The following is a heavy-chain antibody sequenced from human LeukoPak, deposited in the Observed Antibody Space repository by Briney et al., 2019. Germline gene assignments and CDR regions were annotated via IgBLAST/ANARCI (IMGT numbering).Heavy chain of an antibody. J-gene: IGHJ3*02. CDR3: AKGPYYYGSSGYYYGAFDI. CDR2: IYYSGST. D-gene: IGHD3-22*01. Sequence: PSETLSLTCTVSGGSISSYYWSWIRQPPGKGLEWIGYIYYSGSTNYNPSLKSRVTISVDMSKNQFSLKLSSVTAADTAVYYCAKGPYYYGSSGYYYGAFDIWGQGRMVTVSS. V-gene: IGHV4-59*01. CDR1: GGSISSYY.